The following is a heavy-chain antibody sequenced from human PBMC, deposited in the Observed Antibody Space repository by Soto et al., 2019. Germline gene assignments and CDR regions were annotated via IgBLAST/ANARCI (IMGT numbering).Heavy chain of an antibody. J-gene: IGHJ4*02. V-gene: IGHV1-46*01. D-gene: IGHD2-21*01. CDR1: GYTFIYYF. CDR3: ACELYSCGAEWPYYIDY. CDR2: ISLRHHST. Sequence: ASVKVSCKTSGYTFIYYFIHGVRQAPGQGLEWMGIISLRHHSTSYAQKFQDRLSVTRDPSSTTIYMELSSLRSEETAVYYCACELYSCGAEWPYYIDYLGQGTPVTVSP.